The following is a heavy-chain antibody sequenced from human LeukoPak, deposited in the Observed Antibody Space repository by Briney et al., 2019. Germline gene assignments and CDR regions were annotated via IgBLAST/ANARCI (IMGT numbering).Heavy chain of an antibody. Sequence: GGSLRLSCAASGFTFSSYGMHWVRQAPGKGLEWVAVISYDGSNKYYADSVKGRFTISRDNSKNTLYLQMNSLRAEDTAVYYCAKTGALGPFDYWGQGTLVTVSP. CDR3: AKTGALGPFDY. J-gene: IGHJ4*02. D-gene: IGHD7-27*01. CDR1: GFTFSSYG. V-gene: IGHV3-30*18. CDR2: ISYDGSNK.